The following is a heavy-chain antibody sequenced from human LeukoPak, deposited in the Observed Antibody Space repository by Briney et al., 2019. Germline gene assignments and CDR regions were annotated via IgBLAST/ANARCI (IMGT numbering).Heavy chain of an antibody. Sequence: GGSLRLSCAASGFTFSNYTMNWVRQAPGTGLEWVSYISSRSSTIYYTDSVKGRSTISRENVKNSLYLQMNSLRAEDTAVYYCAREGYCNITSCPRGAIDLWGQGTEVTVSS. CDR3: AREGYCNITSCPRGAIDL. CDR2: ISSRSSTI. CDR1: GFTFSNYT. V-gene: IGHV3-48*01. D-gene: IGHD2-2*01. J-gene: IGHJ3*01.